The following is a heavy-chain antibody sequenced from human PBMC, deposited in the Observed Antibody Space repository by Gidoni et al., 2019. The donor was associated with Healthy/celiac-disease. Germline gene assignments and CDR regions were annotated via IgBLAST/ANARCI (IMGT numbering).Heavy chain of an antibody. Sequence: EVQLVESGGGLVKPGGSLRLSGAASGFPFSNAWLSWVRQAPGKGLEWVGRIKSKTDGGTTDYAAPVKGRFTISRDDSKNTLYLQMNSLKTEDTAVYYCTTDYYYDSSGYYYKDAFDIWGQGTMVTVSS. J-gene: IGHJ3*02. CDR3: TTDYYYDSSGYYYKDAFDI. CDR1: GFPFSNAW. D-gene: IGHD3-22*01. CDR2: IKSKTDGGTT. V-gene: IGHV3-15*01.